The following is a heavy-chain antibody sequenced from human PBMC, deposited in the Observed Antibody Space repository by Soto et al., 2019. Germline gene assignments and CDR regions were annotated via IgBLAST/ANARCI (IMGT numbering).Heavy chain of an antibody. V-gene: IGHV3-30*18. CDR3: AKGAYDYGDLSYFDY. CDR2: ISYDGSNK. D-gene: IGHD4-17*01. J-gene: IGHJ4*02. Sequence: LSCAASGFTFSSYGMHWVRQAPGKGLEWVAVISYDGSNKYYADSVKGRFTISRDNSKNTLYLQMNSLRAEDTAVYYCAKGAYDYGDLSYFDYWGQGTLVTVPQ. CDR1: GFTFSSYG.